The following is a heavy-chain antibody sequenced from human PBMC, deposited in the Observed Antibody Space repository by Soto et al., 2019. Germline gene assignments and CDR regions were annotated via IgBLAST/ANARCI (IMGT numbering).Heavy chain of an antibody. CDR2: MNPNRGNT. V-gene: IGHV1-8*01. CDR3: ARGVGATIFAFDI. Sequence: ASVQVSCKASGYTFPSYDINWVRQATGQGLEWMGWMNPNRGNTGYAQKFPGRVTMTRNTSLRTTSTEMSSLRPEDTAVYYCARGVGATIFAFDIWGQGTMVTVSS. D-gene: IGHD1-26*01. J-gene: IGHJ3*02. CDR1: GYTFPSYD.